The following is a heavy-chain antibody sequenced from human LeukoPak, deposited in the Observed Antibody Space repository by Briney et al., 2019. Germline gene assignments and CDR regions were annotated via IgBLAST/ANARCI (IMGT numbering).Heavy chain of an antibody. V-gene: IGHV4-59*01. CDR2: IYYSGST. CDR3: ARVSLLGYSNPIDC. Sequence: SETLSLTCTVSGGSISSYYWSWIRQPPGKGLEWIGYIYYSGSTNYNPSLKSRVTISVDTSKNQFSLKLSSVTAADTAVYYCARVSLLGYSNPIDCWGQGTLVTVSS. D-gene: IGHD4-11*01. J-gene: IGHJ4*01. CDR1: GGSISSYY.